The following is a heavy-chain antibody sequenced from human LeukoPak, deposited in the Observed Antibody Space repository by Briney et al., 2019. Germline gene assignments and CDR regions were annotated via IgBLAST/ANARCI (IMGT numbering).Heavy chain of an antibody. CDR1: GASIRSYY. CDR3: ARDGGEVGPTINDY. Sequence: SETLSLTCTVSGASIRSYYWSWIRQPAGKRLEWIGRIYSSGSTSYNPSLKSRVAMSVDTSKNHFSLNLSAVTAADTAIYYCARDGGEVGPTINDYWSQGISVIVFS. CDR2: IYSSGST. J-gene: IGHJ4*02. V-gene: IGHV4-4*07. D-gene: IGHD1-26*01.